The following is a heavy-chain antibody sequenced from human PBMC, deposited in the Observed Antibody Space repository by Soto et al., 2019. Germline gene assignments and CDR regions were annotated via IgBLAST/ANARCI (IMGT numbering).Heavy chain of an antibody. CDR1: GFTFSDYY. CDR2: ITPRGKTN. Sequence: QVQLVESGGGLVKPGVSLRLSCAASGFTFSDYYMTWLRQAPGKGLEWVSYITPRGKTNYYADSVKGRFTISRDNAKNSVSLHLDRLSVDYTAGYYWARVTNYRYFDLRGRGGLVTVSS. V-gene: IGHV3-11*01. CDR3: ARVTNYRYFDL. J-gene: IGHJ2*01.